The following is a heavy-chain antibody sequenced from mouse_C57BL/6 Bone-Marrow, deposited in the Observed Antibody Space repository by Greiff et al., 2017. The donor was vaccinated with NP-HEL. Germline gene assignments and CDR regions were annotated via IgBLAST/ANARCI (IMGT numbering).Heavy chain of an antibody. V-gene: IGHV5-6*01. CDR1: GFTFSSYG. Sequence: EVQRVESGGDLVKPGGSLKLSCAASGFTFSSYGMSWVRQTPDKRLEWVATISSGGSYTYYPDSVKGRFIISRDNAKDTLYLQMSSLKSEDTALYYCARRPVTCYWYFDVGGTGTTVTVSS. D-gene: IGHD2-1*01. CDR3: ARRPVTCYWYFDV. CDR2: ISSGGSYT. J-gene: IGHJ1*03.